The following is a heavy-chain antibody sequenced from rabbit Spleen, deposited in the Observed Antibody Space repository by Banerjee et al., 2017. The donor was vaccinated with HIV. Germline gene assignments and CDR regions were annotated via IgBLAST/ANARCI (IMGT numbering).Heavy chain of an antibody. CDR3: ARDLVGVIGWNFYL. D-gene: IGHD1-1*01. CDR1: GVSFSSSSY. J-gene: IGHJ6*01. Sequence: QSLEESGGDLVKPGASLTLTCTASGVSFSSSSYMCWVRQAPGKGLEWIACIDTDSSGFTYFATWAKGRFTCSKTSSTTVTLRMTSLTAADRAAYFCARDLVGVIGWNFYLWGPGTLVTVS. CDR2: IDTDSSGFT. V-gene: IGHV1S40*01.